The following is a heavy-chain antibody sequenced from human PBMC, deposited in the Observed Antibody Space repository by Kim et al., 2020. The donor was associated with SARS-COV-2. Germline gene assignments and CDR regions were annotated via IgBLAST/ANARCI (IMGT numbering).Heavy chain of an antibody. V-gene: IGHV4-59*01. Sequence: SETLSLICTVSGGSISSYYWSWIRQPPGQGLEWVGYIFFSGSTNYNPSLKSRITMSVDTSKNQFSLKLNSVTAADTAVYYCARVDKFSSSSWYVYGMDVWGQGTTVTVSS. CDR1: GGSISSYY. CDR3: ARVDKFSSSSWYVYGMDV. CDR2: IFFSGST. J-gene: IGHJ6*02. D-gene: IGHD6-13*01.